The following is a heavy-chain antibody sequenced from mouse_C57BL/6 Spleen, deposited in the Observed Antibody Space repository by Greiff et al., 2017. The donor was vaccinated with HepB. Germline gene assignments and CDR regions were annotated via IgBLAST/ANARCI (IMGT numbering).Heavy chain of an antibody. CDR1: GFTFSDYG. CDR3: ARPKLGEFAY. D-gene: IGHD4-1*01. V-gene: IGHV5-17*01. Sequence: EVMLVESGGGLVKPGGSLKLSCAASGFTFSDYGMHWVRQAPEKGLEWVAYISSGSSTIYYADTVKGRFTISRDNAKNPLFLQMTSLRSEDTAMYYCARPKLGEFAYWGQGTLVTVSA. CDR2: ISSGSSTI. J-gene: IGHJ3*01.